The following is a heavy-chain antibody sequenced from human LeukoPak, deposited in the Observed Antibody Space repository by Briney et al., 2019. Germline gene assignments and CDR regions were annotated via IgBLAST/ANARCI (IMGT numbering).Heavy chain of an antibody. CDR2: IYYSGNT. V-gene: IGHV4-59*01. CDR1: GGSITSYY. CDR3: ARSPSVLRLGELSSLLHY. D-gene: IGHD3-16*02. J-gene: IGHJ4*02. Sequence: SETLSLTCTVSGGSITSYYWSWIRQPPGKGLEWIGYIYYSGNTNYNPSLKSRVTISVDTSKNQFSLKLSSVTAADTAVYYCARSPSVLRLGELSSLLHYWGQGTLVTVTS.